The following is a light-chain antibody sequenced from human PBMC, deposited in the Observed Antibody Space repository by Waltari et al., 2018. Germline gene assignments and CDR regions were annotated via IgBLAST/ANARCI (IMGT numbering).Light chain of an antibody. CDR1: QSIGSS. J-gene: IGKJ4*01. Sequence: EFLLPQPPDFQSVPRTGTVTITCRASQSIGSSLHLYKQKPDQATKLLIKYASKSISGVPSRFSGSGYGTDFTLTIKNLEAEDAATYYCHQSSSVGTFGGGTKVEIK. CDR3: HQSSSVGT. CDR2: YAS. V-gene: IGKV6-21*02.